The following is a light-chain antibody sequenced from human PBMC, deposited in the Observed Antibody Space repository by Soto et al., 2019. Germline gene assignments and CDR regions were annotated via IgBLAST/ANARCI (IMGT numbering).Light chain of an antibody. CDR3: CSYAGSSTYVV. CDR1: SSDVGSYNL. V-gene: IGLV2-23*02. CDR2: EVS. Sequence: QSVLTQPASVSGSPGQSITISCTGTSSDVGSYNLVSWYQQHPGKAPKLMIYEVSKRPSGVSNRFSGSKSGHTASLTISGLQAEDEADYYCCSYAGSSTYVVFGGGTKVTVL. J-gene: IGLJ2*01.